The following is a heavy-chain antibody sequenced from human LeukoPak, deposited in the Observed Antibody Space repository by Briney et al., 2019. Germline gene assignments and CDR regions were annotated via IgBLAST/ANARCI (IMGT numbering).Heavy chain of an antibody. Sequence: GGSLRLSCAASGFTFSSYEMNWVRQAPGKGLDWVSYISSSGSTIYYAYSVQGRFTISRDNAKNSLYLQMNSLRAEDTAVYYCAILWFGDLRGMDVWGQGTTVTVSS. V-gene: IGHV3-48*03. CDR3: AILWFGDLRGMDV. J-gene: IGHJ6*02. D-gene: IGHD3-10*01. CDR2: ISSSGSTI. CDR1: GFTFSSYE.